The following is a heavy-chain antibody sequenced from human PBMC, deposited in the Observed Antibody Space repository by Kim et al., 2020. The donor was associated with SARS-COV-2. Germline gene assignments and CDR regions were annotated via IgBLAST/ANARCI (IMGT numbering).Heavy chain of an antibody. CDR1: GYTFTSYY. V-gene: IGHV1-46*01. Sequence: ASVKVSCKASGYTFTSYYMHWVRQAPGQGLEWMGIINPSGGSTSYAQKFQGRVTMTRDTSTSTVYMELSSLRSEDTAVYYCARDFLRYCSGGSCSFYYYYGMDVWGQGTTVTVSS. D-gene: IGHD2-15*01. CDR2: INPSGGST. CDR3: ARDFLRYCSGGSCSFYYYYGMDV. J-gene: IGHJ6*02.